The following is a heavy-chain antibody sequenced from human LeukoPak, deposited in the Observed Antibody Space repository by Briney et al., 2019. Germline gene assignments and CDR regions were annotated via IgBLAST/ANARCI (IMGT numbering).Heavy chain of an antibody. CDR2: IYSGGST. CDR1: GFTVSSNY. V-gene: IGHV3-53*01. CDR3: ARGRHAYSSSTKTYYYYYMDV. J-gene: IGHJ6*03. Sequence: GGSLRLSCAASGFTVSSNYMSWVRQAPGKGLEWVSVIYSGGSTYYADSVKGRFTISRDNSKNTLYLQMNSLRAEDTAVYYCARGRHAYSSSTKTYYYYYMDVWGKGTTVTVSS. D-gene: IGHD6-6*01.